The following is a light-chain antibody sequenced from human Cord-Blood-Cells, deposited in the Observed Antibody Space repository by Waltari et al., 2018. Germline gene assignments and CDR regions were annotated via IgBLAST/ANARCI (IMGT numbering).Light chain of an antibody. CDR1: RRDVGGYNY. CDR2: YVS. J-gene: IGLJ3*02. CDR3: SSYTSSSTLV. Sequence: QSALTQPASVTGSPGQPITIPSTGTRRDVGGYNYVSLYQQHPGKAPKLMIYYVSNRASGVSNRFSGSKSGNTAPLTISGLQAEDEADYYCSSYTSSSTLVFGGGTKLTVL. V-gene: IGLV2-14*03.